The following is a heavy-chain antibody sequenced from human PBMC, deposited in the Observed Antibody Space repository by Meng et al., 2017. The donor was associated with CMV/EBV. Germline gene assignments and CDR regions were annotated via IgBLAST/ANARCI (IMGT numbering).Heavy chain of an antibody. J-gene: IGHJ5*02. Sequence: SVKVSCKASGGTFSSYAISWVRQAPGQGLEWMGGIIPIFGTANYAQKFQGRVTITTDESTSTAYMELSSLRSEDTAVYYCARHHPAGYCRSTSCPQRWFDPWGQGTLVTVSS. CDR3: ARHHPAGYCRSTSCPQRWFDP. V-gene: IGHV1-69*05. CDR1: GGTFSSYA. CDR2: IIPIFGTA. D-gene: IGHD2-2*01.